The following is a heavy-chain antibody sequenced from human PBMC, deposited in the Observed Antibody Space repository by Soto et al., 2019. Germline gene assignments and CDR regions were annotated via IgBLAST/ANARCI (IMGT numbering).Heavy chain of an antibody. V-gene: IGHV3-23*01. J-gene: IGHJ4*02. CDR1: GFTFNNYA. Sequence: EVQLLESGGGLVKPGGSLRLSCAASGFTFNNYAMTWVRQAPGKGLEWVSAISGGGDTTSYADSVKGRFTVSRDGSKNTLYLQMSSLRAEDTALYYCAKGRGGSGSLTPRLDFWGQGTLVTVSS. D-gene: IGHD3-10*01. CDR2: ISGGGDTT. CDR3: AKGRGGSGSLTPRLDF.